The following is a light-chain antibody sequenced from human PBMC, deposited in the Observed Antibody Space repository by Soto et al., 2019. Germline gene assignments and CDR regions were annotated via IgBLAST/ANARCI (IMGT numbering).Light chain of an antibody. J-gene: IGKJ1*01. CDR1: QSIGRR. V-gene: IGKV1-5*01. CDR3: RHYNSYSEA. Sequence: DIQRTQSPSTLSASLGDSETITCRESQSIGRRLNWYQQKRGKAPKLXIYAASSLQSGVPSRVSSSGAGPDCTRTISSLQPDDVETYYCRHYNSYSEAFGQGTKVDIK. CDR2: AAS.